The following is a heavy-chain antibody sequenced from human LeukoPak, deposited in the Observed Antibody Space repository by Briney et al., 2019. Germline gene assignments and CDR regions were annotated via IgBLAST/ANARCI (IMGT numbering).Heavy chain of an antibody. CDR1: GVSISGTNW. CDR2: ISLAGQT. Sequence: PSETLSLTCGVSGVSISGTNWWSWVRQPPGQGLEWIGEISLAGQTNYNPSLNGRVTMSLDKSSNQLSLHLTSVTAADTATYFCSRESGPFCPFGHWGQGTLVIVSS. V-gene: IGHV4/OR15-8*02. CDR3: SRESGPFCPFGH. D-gene: IGHD1-26*01. J-gene: IGHJ4*02.